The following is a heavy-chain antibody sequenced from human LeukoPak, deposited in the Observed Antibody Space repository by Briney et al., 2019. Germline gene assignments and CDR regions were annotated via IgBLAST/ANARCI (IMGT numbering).Heavy chain of an antibody. CDR1: GGSISGHY. CDR3: ARGFTSAVNWFDR. Sequence: PSETLSLTCTVSGGSISGHYLSWIRQPAGEGLEWIGRIYTSGSTNYNPSLKSRVTVSIDTPKNQFSLNLTSVTAADTAVYYCARGFTSAVNWFDRWGQGTLVTVSS. D-gene: IGHD2-2*01. J-gene: IGHJ5*02. CDR2: IYTSGST. V-gene: IGHV4-4*07.